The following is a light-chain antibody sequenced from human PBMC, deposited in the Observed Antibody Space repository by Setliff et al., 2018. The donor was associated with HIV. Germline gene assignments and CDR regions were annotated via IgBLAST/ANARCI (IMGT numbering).Light chain of an antibody. J-gene: IGLJ2*01. CDR3: QFYDSNIYVV. Sequence: PHSVSESPGKTVTISCTRSSGSIASNYVQWYQQRPGSSPTAVIYEDDQRPSGVPDRFSGSIDRSSNSASLTISGLKTEDEADYYCQFYDSNIYVVFGGGTKVTVL. CDR2: EDD. V-gene: IGLV6-57*01. CDR1: SGSIASNY.